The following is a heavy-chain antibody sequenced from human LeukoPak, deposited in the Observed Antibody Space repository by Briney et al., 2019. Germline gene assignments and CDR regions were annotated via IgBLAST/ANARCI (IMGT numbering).Heavy chain of an antibody. Sequence: SETLSLTCTVSGGSISSYYWSWIRRPPGKGLEWIGYIYYSGSTNYNPSLKSRVTISVDTSKNQFSLKLSSVTAADTAVYYCAREYLGSSSWFQNWGQGTLVTVSS. V-gene: IGHV4-59*01. CDR1: GGSISSYY. D-gene: IGHD6-13*01. CDR3: AREYLGSSSWFQN. J-gene: IGHJ1*01. CDR2: IYYSGST.